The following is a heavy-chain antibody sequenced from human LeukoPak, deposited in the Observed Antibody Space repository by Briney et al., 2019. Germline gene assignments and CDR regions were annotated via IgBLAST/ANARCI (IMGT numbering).Heavy chain of an antibody. CDR3: ARVSSGSSGSDY. CDR1: GGSFSGYY. Sequence: SETLSLTCAVYGGSFSGYYWSWIRQPPGKGLEWIGSIYYSGSTYYNPSLKSRVTISVDTSKNQFSLKLSSVTAADTAVYYCARVSSGSSGSDYWGQGTLVTVSS. V-gene: IGHV4-34*01. J-gene: IGHJ4*02. CDR2: IYYSGST. D-gene: IGHD1-26*01.